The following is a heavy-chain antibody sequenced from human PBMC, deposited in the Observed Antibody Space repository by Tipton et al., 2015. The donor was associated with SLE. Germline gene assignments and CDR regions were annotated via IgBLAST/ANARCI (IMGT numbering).Heavy chain of an antibody. D-gene: IGHD1-1*01. J-gene: IGHJ2*01. Sequence: TLSLTCTVSGGSITNDNHYWSWIRQPAGKGLEWIGEIYHSGSTNYNPSLKSRVTISVDKSKNQFSLKLSSVTAADTAVYYCGRANGNWNFDLWGRGTLVTVSS. V-gene: IGHV4-61*09. CDR2: IYHSGST. CDR3: GRANGNWNFDL. CDR1: GGSITNDNHY.